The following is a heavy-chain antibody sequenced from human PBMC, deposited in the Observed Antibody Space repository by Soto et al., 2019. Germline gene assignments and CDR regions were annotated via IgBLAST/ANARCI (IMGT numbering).Heavy chain of an antibody. CDR1: GYTFTGYY. V-gene: IGHV1-2*04. CDR2: INPNSGGT. D-gene: IGHD3-3*01. Sequence: ASVKVSCKASGYTFTGYYRHWVRQAPGQGLEWMGWINPNSGGTNYAQKFQGWVTMTRDTSISTAYMELSRLRSDDTAVYYCARSGPTAPYYDFWSGYSDYWGQGTLVTVSS. J-gene: IGHJ4*02. CDR3: ARSGPTAPYYDFWSGYSDY.